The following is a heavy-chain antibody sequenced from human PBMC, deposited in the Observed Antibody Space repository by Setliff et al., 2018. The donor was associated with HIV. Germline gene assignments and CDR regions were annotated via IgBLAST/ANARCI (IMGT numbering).Heavy chain of an antibody. CDR1: GYSFTNFW. CDR2: IYPIDSDT. Sequence: RGESLKIPCKGSGYSFTNFWVGWVRQMPGKGLEWMGIIYPIDSDTKYSPSFWGRVTISVDKSLNTACLHWNSLKPADTAMYFCGRSGKSGELYAYWGQGTRVTVSS. D-gene: IGHD2-8*01. V-gene: IGHV5-51*01. J-gene: IGHJ4*02. CDR3: GRSGKSGELYAY.